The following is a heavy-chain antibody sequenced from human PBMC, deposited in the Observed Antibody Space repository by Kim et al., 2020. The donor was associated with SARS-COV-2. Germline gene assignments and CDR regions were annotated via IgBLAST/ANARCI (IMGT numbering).Heavy chain of an antibody. CDR1: GGTFSSYA. CDR3: ARMAFGDKQNAFDI. CDR2: IIPILGIA. J-gene: IGHJ3*02. Sequence: SVKVSCKASGGTFSSYAISWVRQAPGQGLEWMGRIIPILGIANYAQKFQGRVTITADKSTSTAYMELSSLRSEDTAVYYCARMAFGDKQNAFDIWGQGTMVTVSS. D-gene: IGHD3-16*01. V-gene: IGHV1-69*04.